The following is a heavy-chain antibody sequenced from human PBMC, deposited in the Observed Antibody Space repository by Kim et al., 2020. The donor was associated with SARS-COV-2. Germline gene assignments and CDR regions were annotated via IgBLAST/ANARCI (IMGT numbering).Heavy chain of an antibody. CDR3: TTLYYYDSSGYSHARYFDL. CDR1: GFTFSNAW. CDR2: IKSKTDGGTT. J-gene: IGHJ2*01. V-gene: IGHV3-15*01. Sequence: GGSLRLSYAASGFTFSNAWMSWVRQAPGKGLEWVGRIKSKTDGGTTDYAAPVKGRFTISRDDSKNTLYLQMNSLKTEDTAVYYCTTLYYYDSSGYSHARYFDLWGRGTLVTVSS. D-gene: IGHD3-22*01.